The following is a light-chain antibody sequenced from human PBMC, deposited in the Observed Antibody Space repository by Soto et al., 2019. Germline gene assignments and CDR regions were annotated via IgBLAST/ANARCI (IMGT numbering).Light chain of an antibody. J-gene: IGKJ4*01. CDR1: QSVSSSY. V-gene: IGKV3-20*01. CDR3: QQYGSSPLT. CDR2: GAS. Sequence: IVLTQSPGTLSLSPGERATLSCRASQSVSSSYLAWYQQRPGQAPRLLISGASNRATGIPVRFSGSGSGTDFTLTISRLEPEDFAVYYCQQYGSSPLTFGGGTKVDIK.